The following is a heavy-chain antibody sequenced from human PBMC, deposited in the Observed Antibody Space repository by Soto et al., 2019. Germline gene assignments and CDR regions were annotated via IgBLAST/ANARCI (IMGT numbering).Heavy chain of an antibody. Sequence: QVQLVQSGAEVKKPGASVKVSCKASGYTFTGYYMHWVRQAPGQGLEWMGWINPNSGGTNYAQKFQGRVTMTRDTSISTAYMELSRLRSDDTAVYYCARDPGDSDVGPGGFDYWGQGTLVTVSS. CDR2: INPNSGGT. D-gene: IGHD2-2*01. J-gene: IGHJ4*02. V-gene: IGHV1-2*02. CDR3: ARDPGDSDVGPGGFDY. CDR1: GYTFTGYY.